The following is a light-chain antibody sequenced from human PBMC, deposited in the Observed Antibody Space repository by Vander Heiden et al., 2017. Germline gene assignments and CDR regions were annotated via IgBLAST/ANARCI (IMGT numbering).Light chain of an antibody. V-gene: IGLV1-40*01. J-gene: IGLJ1*01. CDR2: GNS. CDR1: TSNIAAGYD. CDR3: QSYDSSLSGYYV. Sequence: QSVLTQPPSVSGAPGQRVTPSCTGSTSNIAAGYDVHWYQQLPGTAPKLLIYGNSNRPSGVPDRFSGSKSGTSASLAITGLQAEDEADYYCQSYDSSLSGYYVFGTGTKVTVL.